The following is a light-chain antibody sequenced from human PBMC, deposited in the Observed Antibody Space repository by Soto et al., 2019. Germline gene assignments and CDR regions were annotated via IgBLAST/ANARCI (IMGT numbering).Light chain of an antibody. Sequence: DIQMTQSPSSLSLSVGDRVTITCRASQNIKYYLNWYQQKPGKAPKLLIYAASGLENGVPSRFSGSGSGSDFTLIISSLQPEDCATYYCQQSFNTPTFGQGTRVEV. CDR2: AAS. CDR1: QNIKYY. V-gene: IGKV1-39*01. CDR3: QQSFNTPT. J-gene: IGKJ1*01.